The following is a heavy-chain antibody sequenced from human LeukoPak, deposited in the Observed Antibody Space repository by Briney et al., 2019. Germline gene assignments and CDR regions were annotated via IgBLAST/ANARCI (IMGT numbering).Heavy chain of an antibody. CDR3: ARANPPKQLWLLDY. CDR1: GFTFSSYG. Sequence: PGRSLRLSCAASGFTFSSYGMHWVRQAPGKGLERVAVIWYDGSNKYYADSVKGRFTISRDNSKNTLYLQMNSLRAEDTAVYYCARANPPKQLWLLDYWGQGTLVTVSS. V-gene: IGHV3-33*01. D-gene: IGHD5-18*01. CDR2: IWYDGSNK. J-gene: IGHJ4*02.